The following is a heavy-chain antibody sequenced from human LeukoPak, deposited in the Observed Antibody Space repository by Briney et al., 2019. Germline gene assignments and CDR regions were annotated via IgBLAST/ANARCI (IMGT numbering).Heavy chain of an antibody. V-gene: IGHV1-46*01. Sequence: ASVKVSCKASGYTFTSCYLHWVRQAPGQGLEWMGFINPSGGSTTYAQMFQARVTMTRDTSTSTVYMELSSLRSEDTAIYYCARDRPRTSRDVFDIWGQGTMATVSS. CDR1: GYTFTSCY. CDR3: ARDRPRTSRDVFDI. D-gene: IGHD1-14*01. J-gene: IGHJ3*02. CDR2: INPSGGST.